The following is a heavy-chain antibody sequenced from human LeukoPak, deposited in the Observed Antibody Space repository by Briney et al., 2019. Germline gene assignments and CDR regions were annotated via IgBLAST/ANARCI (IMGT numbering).Heavy chain of an antibody. D-gene: IGHD3-22*01. CDR3: ARNYEQAYFDY. Sequence: PSETLSLTCTVSGASISSSSYYWGWIRQPPGKGLEWIGSIYYSGSTYYNPSLKSRVTISVDRSKNQFSLKLSSVTAADTAVYYCARNYEQAYFDYWGQGTLVTVSS. CDR1: GASISSSSYY. CDR2: IYYSGST. V-gene: IGHV4-39*07. J-gene: IGHJ4*02.